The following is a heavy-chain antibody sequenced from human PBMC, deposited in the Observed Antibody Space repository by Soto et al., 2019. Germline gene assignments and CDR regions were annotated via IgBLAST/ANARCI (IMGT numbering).Heavy chain of an antibody. J-gene: IGHJ3*02. D-gene: IGHD3-22*01. Sequence: QVQLVQSGAEVKKPGASVKVSCKASGYTFTSYGISWVRQAPGQGLEWMGWISAYDGNTNYAQKLQGRVTMTTNTTMSTAYMELRSLRSDDTAVYYCARIRQEYDSSGYYTDAFDIWGQGTMVTVSS. V-gene: IGHV1-18*01. CDR3: ARIRQEYDSSGYYTDAFDI. CDR1: GYTFTSYG. CDR2: ISAYDGNT.